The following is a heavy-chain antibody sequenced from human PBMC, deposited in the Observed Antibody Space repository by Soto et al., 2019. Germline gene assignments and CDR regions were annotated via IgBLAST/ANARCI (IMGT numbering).Heavy chain of an antibody. CDR3: EIHQAVAGHLDDFDI. Sequence: QLQLQESGPGLVKPSETLSLTCTVSGGSISSSSYYWGWIRQPPGKGLEWFWSIYYSQITYYNPSLKCLVTISVDTSKSHYSQKHLSLSASDTAVYYCEIHQAVAGHLDDFDIWGQGTMVTVFS. D-gene: IGHD6-19*01. V-gene: IGHV4-39*01. CDR2: IYYSQIT. CDR1: GGSISSSSYY. J-gene: IGHJ3*02.